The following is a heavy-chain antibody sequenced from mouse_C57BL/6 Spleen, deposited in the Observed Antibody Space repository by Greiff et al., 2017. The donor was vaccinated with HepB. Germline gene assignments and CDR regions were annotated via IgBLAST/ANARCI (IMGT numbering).Heavy chain of an antibody. D-gene: IGHD2-4*01. Sequence: VQLQQSGAELVRPGASVTLSCKASGYTFTDYEMHWVKQTPVHGLEWIGAIDPETGGTAYKQKFKGKAILTADKSSSTAYMELRSLTSEDSAVYYCTRGDYYDYDGVAYWGQGTLVTVSA. V-gene: IGHV1-15*01. CDR3: TRGDYYDYDGVAY. CDR1: GYTFTDYE. CDR2: IDPETGGT. J-gene: IGHJ3*01.